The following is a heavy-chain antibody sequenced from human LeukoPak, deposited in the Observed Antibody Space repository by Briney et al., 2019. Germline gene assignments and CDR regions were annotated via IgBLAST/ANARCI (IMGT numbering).Heavy chain of an antibody. CDR3: ARDRSYDYVWGSYRQPHDAFDI. CDR1: GGSISSYY. J-gene: IGHJ3*02. Sequence: ETLSLTCTVSGGSISSYYWSWIRQPPGKGLEWIGYIYYSGGTNYNPSLKSRVTISVDTSKNQFSLKLSSVTAADTTVYYCARDRSYDYVWGSYRQPHDAFDIWGQGTIITVSS. D-gene: IGHD3-16*02. V-gene: IGHV4-59*01. CDR2: IYYSGGT.